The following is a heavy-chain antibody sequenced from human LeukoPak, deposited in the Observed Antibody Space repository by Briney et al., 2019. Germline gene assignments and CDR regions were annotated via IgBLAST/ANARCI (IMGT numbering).Heavy chain of an antibody. CDR2: ISGSGGST. D-gene: IGHD3-10*01. J-gene: IGHJ6*04. V-gene: IGHV3-23*01. CDR1: GFTFSSYA. CDR3: AKDQELLWFGGLLHGMDV. Sequence: GGSLRLSCAASGFTFSSYAMSWVRQAPGKGLEWVSAISGSGGSTYYADSVKGRFTISRDNSKNTLYLQMNSLRAEDTAVYYCAKDQELLWFGGLLHGMDVWGKGTTVTVSS.